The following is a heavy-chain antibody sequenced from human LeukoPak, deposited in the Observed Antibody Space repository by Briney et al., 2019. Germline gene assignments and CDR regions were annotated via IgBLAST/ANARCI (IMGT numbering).Heavy chain of an antibody. J-gene: IGHJ6*02. Sequence: SETLSLTCSVSGGSMTNLYWTWIRQPPGKGVEWIGDIYDSGSTRYNTSLESRVTISVDTSKNQFSLKLSSVTAADTAVYYCAKGGSTNFYYGDVWGQGTTVTVSS. CDR3: AKGGSTNFYYGDV. V-gene: IGHV4-59*01. D-gene: IGHD2/OR15-2a*01. CDR1: GGSMTNLY. CDR2: IYDSGST.